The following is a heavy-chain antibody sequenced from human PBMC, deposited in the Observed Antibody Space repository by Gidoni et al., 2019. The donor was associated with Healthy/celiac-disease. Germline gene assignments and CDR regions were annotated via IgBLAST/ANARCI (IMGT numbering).Heavy chain of an antibody. CDR2: ISSSSSYT. D-gene: IGHD2-15*01. CDR1: GFTFSDYY. J-gene: IGHJ4*02. Sequence: QVQLVESGGGLVKPGGSLRLSCAASGFTFSDYYMSWIRQAPGKGLEWVSYISSSSSYTNYADSVKGRFTISRDNAKNSLYLQMNSLRAEDTAVYYCARVSCSGGSCYRNYYFDYWGQGTLVTVSS. CDR3: ARVSCSGGSCYRNYYFDY. V-gene: IGHV3-11*05.